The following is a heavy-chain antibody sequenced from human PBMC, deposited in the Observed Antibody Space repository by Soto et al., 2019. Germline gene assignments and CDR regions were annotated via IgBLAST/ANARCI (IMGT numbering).Heavy chain of an antibody. J-gene: IGHJ4*02. CDR2: VYHTGRT. CDR1: GGSFRSGSYS. D-gene: IGHD3-10*01. CDR3: ARVLAYFAA. Sequence: SETLSLSCTVSGGSFRSGSYSWRWIRQPPGKGLEWIGSVYHTGRTSYNRSLKSRVYISMDTSKPQFSPNLNSLTAADTAVEVCARVLAYFAALGQGTLGTSSS. V-gene: IGHV4-61*01.